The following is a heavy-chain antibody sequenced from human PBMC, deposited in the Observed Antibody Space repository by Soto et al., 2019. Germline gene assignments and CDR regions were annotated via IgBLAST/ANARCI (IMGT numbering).Heavy chain of an antibody. CDR3: ARVPSAVTDRFYYGMDV. Sequence: SETLSLTCTVSGGSISSYYWSWIRQPPGKGLEWIGYIYYSGSTNYNPSLKSRVTISVDTSKNQFSLKLSSVTAADTAVYYCARVPSAVTDRFYYGMDVWGQGTTVTVSS. D-gene: IGHD2-2*01. CDR1: GGSISSYY. CDR2: IYYSGST. J-gene: IGHJ6*02. V-gene: IGHV4-59*01.